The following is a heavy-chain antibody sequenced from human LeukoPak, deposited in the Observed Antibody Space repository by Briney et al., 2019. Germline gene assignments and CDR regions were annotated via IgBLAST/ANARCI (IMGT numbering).Heavy chain of an antibody. D-gene: IGHD3-3*01. V-gene: IGHV1-2*06. Sequence: GASVKVSCKASGYTFTDYYIHWVRQAPGQGREWMGRINPKSGGTNYAQKFQGRVTMTRDTSISTAYMELSRLRSDDTAVYYCARSYDHDYWGQGTLVTVSS. CDR3: ARSYDHDY. CDR1: GYTFTDYY. CDR2: INPKSGGT. J-gene: IGHJ4*02.